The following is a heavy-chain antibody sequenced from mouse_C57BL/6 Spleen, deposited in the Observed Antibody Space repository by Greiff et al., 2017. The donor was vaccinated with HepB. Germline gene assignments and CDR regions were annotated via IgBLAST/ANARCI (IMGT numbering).Heavy chain of an antibody. V-gene: IGHV3-6*01. CDR3: ARGRDSSGYEDAMDY. J-gene: IGHJ4*01. Sequence: EVKLQESGPGLVKPSQSLSLTCSVTGYSITSGYYWNWIRQFPGNKLEWMGYISYDGSNNYNPSLKNRISITRDTSKNQFFLKLNSVTTEDTATYYCARGRDSSGYEDAMDYWGQGTSVTVSS. CDR2: ISYDGSN. CDR1: GYSITSGYY. D-gene: IGHD3-2*02.